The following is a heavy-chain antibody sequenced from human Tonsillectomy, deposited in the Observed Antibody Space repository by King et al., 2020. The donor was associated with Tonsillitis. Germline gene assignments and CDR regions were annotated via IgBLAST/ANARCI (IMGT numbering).Heavy chain of an antibody. D-gene: IGHD1-7*01. CDR3: ARRANVNYYVEI. CDR2: IFYTGST. J-gene: IGHJ3*02. CDR1: GGSMSGYY. V-gene: IGHV4-59*08. Sequence: LQLQESGPGLVKPSETLFLTCSVSGGSMSGYYWSWIRQPPGKGLEWIGYIFYTGSTNYNPSLRSRVTMSVDTSKNQFSLELSSVTAADTAVYYCARRANVNYYVEIWGQGTMVTVSS.